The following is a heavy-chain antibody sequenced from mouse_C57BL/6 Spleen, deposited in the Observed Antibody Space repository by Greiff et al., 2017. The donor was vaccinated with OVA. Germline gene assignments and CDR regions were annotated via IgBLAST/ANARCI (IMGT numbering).Heavy chain of an antibody. CDR1: GYTFTSYW. D-gene: IGHD2-4*01. Sequence: QVQLQQPGAELVMPGASVKLSCKASGYTFTSYWMHWVKQRPGQGLEWIGEIDPSDSYTNYTQKFKGKSTLTVAKSSSTAYMPLSSVTSEDAAVYYCARWDYDRGVGYWGQGTTLTVAS. CDR3: ARWDYDRGVGY. CDR2: IDPSDSYT. J-gene: IGHJ2*01. V-gene: IGHV1-69*01.